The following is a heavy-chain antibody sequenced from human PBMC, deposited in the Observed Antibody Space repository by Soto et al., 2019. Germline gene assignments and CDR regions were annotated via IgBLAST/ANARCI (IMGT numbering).Heavy chain of an antibody. Sequence: QVQLVQSGAEVKKPGSSVKVSCKASGGTFSSYAISWVRQAPGQGLEWMGGIIPIFGTANYAQKFQGRVTITAEESTSTAYMELSSLRSEDTAVSYCAGAPHDFWSGYDLAGDIWGKGTMVTVSS. J-gene: IGHJ3*02. V-gene: IGHV1-69*01. D-gene: IGHD3-3*01. CDR1: GGTFSSYA. CDR2: IIPIFGTA. CDR3: AGAPHDFWSGYDLAGDI.